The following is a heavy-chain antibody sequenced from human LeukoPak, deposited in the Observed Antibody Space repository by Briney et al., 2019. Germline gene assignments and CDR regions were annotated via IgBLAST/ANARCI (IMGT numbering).Heavy chain of an antibody. CDR2: ISGSGGST. V-gene: IGHV3-23*01. Sequence: VGSLRLSCAASRFTFSSYAMSWVRQTPGKGLEWVSAISGSGGSTYYADSVKGRFTISRDNSKNTLYLQMNSLRAEDTAVYYCAKDQYGVAAPFDYWGQGTLVTVSS. J-gene: IGHJ4*02. CDR1: RFTFSSYA. CDR3: AKDQYGVAAPFDY. D-gene: IGHD6-13*01.